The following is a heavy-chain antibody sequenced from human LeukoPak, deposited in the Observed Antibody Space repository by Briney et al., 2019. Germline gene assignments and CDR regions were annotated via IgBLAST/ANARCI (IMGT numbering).Heavy chain of an antibody. D-gene: IGHD1-1*01. V-gene: IGHV3-48*03. CDR1: GFTFSSYE. J-gene: IGHJ4*02. CDR2: IYFGGRII. CDR3: ARGIGLERRYFQFDY. Sequence: GGSHRLSCVASGFTFSSYEMNWVRQVPGKALEWVSCIYFGGRIINYADHVKGRFTISRDNAKNSNSLRAEDTAVYYCARGIGLERRYFQFDYWGQGILVTVSS.